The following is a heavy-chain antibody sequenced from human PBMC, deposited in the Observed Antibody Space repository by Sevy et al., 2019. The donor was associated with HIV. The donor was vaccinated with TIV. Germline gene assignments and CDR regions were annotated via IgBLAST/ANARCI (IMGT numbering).Heavy chain of an antibody. J-gene: IGHJ4*02. V-gene: IGHV3-30*02. CDR2: IKEDGSKR. CDR1: GFTLSYYG. D-gene: IGHD3-10*01. Sequence: GGSLRLSCAASGFTLSYYGMHWVRQAPGKGLEWVTFIKEDGSKRFYADSVKGRFTVSRDNSKNTMSLQMNSLRAEDTAVYYGTSVLFDYWGQGALVTVSS. CDR3: TSVLFDY.